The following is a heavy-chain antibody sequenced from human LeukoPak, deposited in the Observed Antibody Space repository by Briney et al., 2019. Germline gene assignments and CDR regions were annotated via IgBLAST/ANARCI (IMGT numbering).Heavy chain of an antibody. Sequence: SETLSLTCTISDGYIGTYYWSWIRQPPGKGLEWIGYFYYSATTKYNPSLKSRAAILLDTSTNQLSLHLTSVTDADTAVYYCARDGVRGHYLNWFDPWGQGILVTVSS. D-gene: IGHD2/OR15-2a*01. J-gene: IGHJ5*02. V-gene: IGHV4-59*01. CDR2: FYYSATT. CDR3: ARDGVRGHYLNWFDP. CDR1: DGYIGTYY.